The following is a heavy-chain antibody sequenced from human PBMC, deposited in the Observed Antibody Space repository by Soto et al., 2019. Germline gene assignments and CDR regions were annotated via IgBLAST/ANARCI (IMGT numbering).Heavy chain of an antibody. V-gene: IGHV4-39*07. D-gene: IGHD2-8*01. J-gene: IGHJ5*02. CDR3: ARGGGKDIVLMVYANAWFDP. CDR1: GGSIGSTTYY. Sequence: SETLSLTCTVSGGSIGSTTYYWGWLRQPPGKGLEWIGSIFYNGISYYNPSLKSRATISVDTSQNQFSLKLSSVTAADTAVYYCARGGGKDIVLMVYANAWFDPWGQGTLVTVSS. CDR2: IFYNGIS.